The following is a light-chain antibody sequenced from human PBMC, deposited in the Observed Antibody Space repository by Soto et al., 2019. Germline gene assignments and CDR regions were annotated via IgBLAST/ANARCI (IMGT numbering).Light chain of an antibody. CDR1: QSVSRT. J-gene: IGKJ1*01. CDR3: QQRYTWPQT. V-gene: IGKV3-11*01. CDR2: DAS. Sequence: EVVLTQSPATLSLSPGERANLSCRTSQSVSRTLAWYQQKSGQAPRLLIYDASNRATGIPTRFSGSGSGTAFPLTISSLEPEDFAVSYCQQRYTWPQTFGQGTKVEIK.